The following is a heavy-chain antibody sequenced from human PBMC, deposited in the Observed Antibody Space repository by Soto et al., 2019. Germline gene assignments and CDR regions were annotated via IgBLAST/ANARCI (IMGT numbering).Heavy chain of an antibody. CDR1: GFTFSSYG. D-gene: IGHD5-18*01. Sequence: QVQLVESGGGVVQPGRSLRLSCAASGFTFSSYGMHWVRQAPGKGLEWVAVISYDGSNKYYADSVKGRFTISRDNSKNTLYLQMNSLRAEDTAVYYCAKDLGCSYGYRSHYYGMDVWGQGTTVTVSS. J-gene: IGHJ6*02. CDR2: ISYDGSNK. V-gene: IGHV3-30*18. CDR3: AKDLGCSYGYRSHYYGMDV.